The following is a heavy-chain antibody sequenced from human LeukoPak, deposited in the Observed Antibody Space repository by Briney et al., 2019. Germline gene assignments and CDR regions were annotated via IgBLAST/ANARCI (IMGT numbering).Heavy chain of an antibody. D-gene: IGHD6-13*01. CDR3: ARGLAAAGTSYFDY. CDR2: IYYSGST. V-gene: IGHV4-59*01. J-gene: IGHJ4*02. Sequence: SETLSLTCTVSGGSINSYYWSWIRQPPGKGLEWIGYIYYSGSTNYSPALKGRVTISVDTSKNQFSLKLSSVTAADTAVYYCARGLAAAGTSYFDYWGQGTLVTVSS. CDR1: GGSINSYY.